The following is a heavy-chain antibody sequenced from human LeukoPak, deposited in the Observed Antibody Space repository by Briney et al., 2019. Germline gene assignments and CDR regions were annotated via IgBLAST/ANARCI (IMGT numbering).Heavy chain of an antibody. CDR1: GYTFTGYY. V-gene: IGHV1-2*02. CDR3: ARGGASGGFDY. J-gene: IGHJ4*02. D-gene: IGHD3-16*01. Sequence: ASVKVSCKASGYTFTGYYMHWVRQAPGQGPEWMGWINPNSGGTNYAQKFQGRVTMTTDTSTSTAYMELRSLRSDDTAVYYCARGGASGGFDYWGQGTLVTVSS. CDR2: INPNSGGT.